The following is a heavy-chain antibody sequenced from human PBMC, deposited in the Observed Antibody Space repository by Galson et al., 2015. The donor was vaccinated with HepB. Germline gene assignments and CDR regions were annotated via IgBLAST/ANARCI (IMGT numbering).Heavy chain of an antibody. Sequence: SVKVSCKASGGTFSSYAISWVRQAPGQGLEWMGRIIPILGIANYAQKFQGRVTITADKSTSTAYMELSSLRSEDTAVYYCARVRGAPTDAFDIWGQGTMVTVSS. CDR2: IIPILGIA. CDR3: ARVRGAPTDAFDI. CDR1: GGTFSSYA. J-gene: IGHJ3*02. D-gene: IGHD1-26*01. V-gene: IGHV1-69*04.